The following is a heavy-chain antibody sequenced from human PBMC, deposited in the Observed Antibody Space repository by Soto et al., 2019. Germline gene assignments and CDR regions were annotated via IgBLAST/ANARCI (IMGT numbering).Heavy chain of an antibody. CDR1: GGSISSYH. D-gene: IGHD1-1*01. J-gene: IGHJ4*02. CDR2: TSNSAPT. V-gene: IGHV4-59*08. Sequence: SETLSLTCTVSGGSISSYHWSWIRQSPGKGLEWIGYTSNSAPTIYNPSLKSRVTISADTSKDQFSLRLSSVTAADTAVYFCARQFRDVYNAVEYWGQGALVTVSS. CDR3: ARQFRDVYNAVEY.